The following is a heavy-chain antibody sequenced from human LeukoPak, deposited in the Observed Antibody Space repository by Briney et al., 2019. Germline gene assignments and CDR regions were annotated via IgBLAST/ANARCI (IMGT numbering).Heavy chain of an antibody. CDR1: GFTSSSYW. CDR3: AREERDYDILTGYYPDDAFDI. CDR2: IKQDGSEK. J-gene: IGHJ3*02. Sequence: GGSLRLSCAASGFTSSSYWMSWVRQAPGKGLEWVANIKQDGSEKYYVDSVKGRFTISRDNAKNSLYLQMNSLRAEDTAVYYCAREERDYDILTGYYPDDAFDIWGQGTMVTVSS. D-gene: IGHD3-9*01. V-gene: IGHV3-7*05.